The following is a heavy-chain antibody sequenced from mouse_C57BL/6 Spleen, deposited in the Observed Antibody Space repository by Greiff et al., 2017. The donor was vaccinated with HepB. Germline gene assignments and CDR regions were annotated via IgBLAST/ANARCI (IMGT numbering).Heavy chain of an antibody. CDR2: SRNKANDYTT. CDR1: GFTFSDFY. V-gene: IGHV7-1*01. Sequence: EVQVVESGGGLVQSGRSLRLSCATSGFTFSDFYMEWVRQAPGKGLEWIAASRNKANDYTTEYSASVKGRFIVSRDTSQSILYLQMNALRAEDTAIYYCARDAYDYDEDWYFDVWGTGTTVTVSS. CDR3: ARDAYDYDEDWYFDV. D-gene: IGHD2-4*01. J-gene: IGHJ1*03.